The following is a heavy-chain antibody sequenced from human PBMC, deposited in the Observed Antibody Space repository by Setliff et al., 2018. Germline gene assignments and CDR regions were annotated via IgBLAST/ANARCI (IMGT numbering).Heavy chain of an antibody. CDR3: AREGVDTRSSTDYRYYMDV. D-gene: IGHD5-18*01. J-gene: IGHJ6*03. Sequence: ASVKVSCKTSGYNFITFGISWVRQAPGQGLEWMGWISPYNEKTNYAQKFQGRVTITTDESTSTAYMEVSSLRTEDTAVYYCAREGVDTRSSTDYRYYMDVWGKGTTVTVSS. CDR1: GYNFITFG. CDR2: ISPYNEKT. V-gene: IGHV1-18*01.